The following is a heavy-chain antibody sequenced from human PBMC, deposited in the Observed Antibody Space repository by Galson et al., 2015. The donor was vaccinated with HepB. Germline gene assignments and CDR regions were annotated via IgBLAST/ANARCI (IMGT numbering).Heavy chain of an antibody. J-gene: IGHJ4*02. CDR1: GFTFRSYS. CDR3: ARGEAYSNSWYSDFDY. V-gene: IGHV3-21*01. D-gene: IGHD6-13*01. CDR2: ISSGSTYI. Sequence: SLRLSCAASGFTFRSYSMNWVRQAPGKGLEWVSSISSGSTYIYYADSVKGRFTISRDNSKNSLCRQMNGLRAEDTAVYYCARGEAYSNSWYSDFDYWGQGTLVTVSS.